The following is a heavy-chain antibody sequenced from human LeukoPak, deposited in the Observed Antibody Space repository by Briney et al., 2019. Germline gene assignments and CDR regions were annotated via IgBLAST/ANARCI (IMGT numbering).Heavy chain of an antibody. Sequence: ASVKVSCKASGYTFTSYDINWVRQATGQGLEWMGWMNPNSGNTGYAQKFQGRVTMTRNTSISTAYMELSSLRSEDTAVYYCARSPSSSWYNYYYYYYMDVWGKGTTVTISS. D-gene: IGHD6-13*01. CDR2: MNPNSGNT. CDR3: ARSPSSSWYNYYYYYYMDV. CDR1: GYTFTSYD. J-gene: IGHJ6*03. V-gene: IGHV1-8*01.